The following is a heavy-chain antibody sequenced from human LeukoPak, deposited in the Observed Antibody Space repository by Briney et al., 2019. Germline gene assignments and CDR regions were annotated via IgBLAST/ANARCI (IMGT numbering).Heavy chain of an antibody. CDR2: ISGSGGST. D-gene: IGHD6-13*01. CDR1: GFTFSSYA. V-gene: IGHV3-23*01. J-gene: IGHJ6*02. Sequence: GGSLRLSCAASGFTFSSYAMSWVRQAPGKGLEWVSAISGSGGSTYYADSVKGRFTISRDNAKNSLYLQMNSLRAEDTALYHCARAYSSSWYGPGGYYYGMDVWGQGTTVTVSS. CDR3: ARAYSSSWYGPGGYYYGMDV.